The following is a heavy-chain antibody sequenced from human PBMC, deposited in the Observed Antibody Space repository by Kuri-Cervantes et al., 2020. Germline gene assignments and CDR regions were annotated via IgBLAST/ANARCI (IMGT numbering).Heavy chain of an antibody. CDR1: GYTFTSYD. D-gene: IGHD3-9*01. J-gene: IGHJ4*02. CDR2: MNPNSGNT. Sequence: ASVKVSCKASGYTFTSYDINWVRQATGQGLEWMGWMNPNSGNTNYAQKLQGRVTMTTDTSTSTAYMELRSLRSDDTAVYYCVIARYFDWAPHYFDYWGQGTLVTVSS. V-gene: IGHV1-18*01. CDR3: VIARYFDWAPHYFDY.